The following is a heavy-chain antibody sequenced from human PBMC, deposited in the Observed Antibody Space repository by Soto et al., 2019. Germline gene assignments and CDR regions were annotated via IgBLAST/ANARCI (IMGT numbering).Heavy chain of an antibody. CDR2: TGLSGRTT. CDR1: GFTYSLSA. V-gene: IGHV3-23*01. CDR3: ATVHNASRSFNF. J-gene: IGHJ4*02. Sequence: QPGGSLRLSCVASGFTYSLSAMTWVRQAPGKGLEWVSTTGLSGRTTYYGDSVKGRFTVSRDNSKNTLDLQMSSLRAEDTAVYYCATVHNASRSFNFWGRGTLVTVSS. D-gene: IGHD1-20*01.